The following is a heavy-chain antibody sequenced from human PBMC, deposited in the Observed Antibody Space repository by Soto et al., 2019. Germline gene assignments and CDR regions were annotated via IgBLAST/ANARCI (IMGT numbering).Heavy chain of an antibody. D-gene: IGHD2-8*01. Sequence: PGGSLRLSCADFGFTVSSNYMSWVRQAPGKGLEWVSVIYSGGSTYYADSVKGRFTISRDNSKNTLFLQMNSLRAEDAAVYYCARDRSHCINGVCYTGSDYWGRGTLVTVS. CDR3: ARDRSHCINGVCYTGSDY. J-gene: IGHJ4*02. CDR2: IYSGGST. V-gene: IGHV3-53*01. CDR1: GFTVSSNY.